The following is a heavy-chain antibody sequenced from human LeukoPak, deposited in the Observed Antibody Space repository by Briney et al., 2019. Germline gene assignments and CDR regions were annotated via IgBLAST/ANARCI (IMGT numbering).Heavy chain of an antibody. V-gene: IGHV3-21*01. J-gene: IGHJ4*02. Sequence: GGSLRLSCAASGFTVSSNYMSWVRQAPGKGLEWVSSISSSSSYIYYADSVKGRFTISRDNAKNSLYLQMNSLRAEDTAVYYCARLQPNFDYWGQGTLVTVSS. D-gene: IGHD5-18*01. CDR3: ARLQPNFDY. CDR1: GFTVSSNY. CDR2: ISSSSSYI.